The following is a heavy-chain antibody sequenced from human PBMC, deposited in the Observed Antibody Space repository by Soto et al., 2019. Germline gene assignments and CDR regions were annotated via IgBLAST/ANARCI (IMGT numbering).Heavy chain of an antibody. Sequence: EVQLVESGGGLVKPGGSLRLSCAASGFTFRSYSMNWVRQAPGKGLEWVSSISSSSSYIYYADSVKGRFTISRDNAKNSLYLQMNSLRAEDTAVYYCARGGRITIFGVALDPWGQGTLVTVSS. CDR2: ISSSSSYI. CDR3: ARGGRITIFGVALDP. D-gene: IGHD3-3*01. CDR1: GFTFRSYS. J-gene: IGHJ5*02. V-gene: IGHV3-21*01.